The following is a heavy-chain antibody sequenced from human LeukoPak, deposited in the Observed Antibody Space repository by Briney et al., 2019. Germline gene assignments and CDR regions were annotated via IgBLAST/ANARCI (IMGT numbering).Heavy chain of an antibody. CDR3: ARGIVVVAQLGYYYYYMDV. D-gene: IGHD2-15*01. CDR1: GGSISSGSYY. V-gene: IGHV4-61*09. CDR2: IYTSGST. Sequence: PSETLSLTCTVSGGSISSGSYYWTWIRQPAGKGLEWIGHIYTSGSTNYHPSLKSRVTISVDTSKNQFSLKLRSVTAADTAVYYCARGIVVVAQLGYYYYYMDVWGKGTTVTISS. J-gene: IGHJ6*03.